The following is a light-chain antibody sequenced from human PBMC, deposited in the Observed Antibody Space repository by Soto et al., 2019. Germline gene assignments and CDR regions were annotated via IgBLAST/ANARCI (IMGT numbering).Light chain of an antibody. V-gene: IGKV1-5*03. CDR2: KAS. CDR1: QTISSW. CDR3: QHYNSYSEE. Sequence: DIQMTPSPSTLSGSVVDRVTITCRASQTISSWLAWYQQKPGKAPKLLIYKASSLESGVPSRFSGSGSGTEFTLTISSLQPDDFATYYCQHYNSYSEEFGQGTKVDIK. J-gene: IGKJ1*01.